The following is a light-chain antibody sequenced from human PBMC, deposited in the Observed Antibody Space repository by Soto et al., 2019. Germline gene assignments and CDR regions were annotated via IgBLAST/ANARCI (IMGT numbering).Light chain of an antibody. CDR1: QSVSSSY. CDR2: GAS. Sequence: EIVLTQSPGTLSLSPGERATLSCRASQSVSSSYLAWYQQKPGQAPRLLIYGASSRATGIPDRFSGSGSGTGFTLTISRLEPEDFAVYYCQQYGISPTWTFGQGTKVDIK. V-gene: IGKV3-20*01. J-gene: IGKJ1*01. CDR3: QQYGISPTWT.